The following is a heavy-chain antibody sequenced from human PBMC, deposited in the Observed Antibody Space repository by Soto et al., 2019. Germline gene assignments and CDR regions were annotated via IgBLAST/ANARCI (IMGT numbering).Heavy chain of an antibody. CDR3: ARGYYYDTSGYYSAFDI. D-gene: IGHD3-22*01. J-gene: IGHJ3*02. Sequence: SETLSLTCTVSGGSISSDYWSWIRQPPGKGLEWVGYVYNNGGTKYNPSLKSRVTISVDTSNNQFSLKLTSMTAADTAVYYCARGYYYDTSGYYSAFDIWGQGTMVTVSS. CDR1: GGSISSDY. V-gene: IGHV4-59*01. CDR2: VYNNGGT.